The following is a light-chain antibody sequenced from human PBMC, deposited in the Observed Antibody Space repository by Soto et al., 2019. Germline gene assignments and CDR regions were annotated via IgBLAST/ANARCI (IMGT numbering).Light chain of an antibody. CDR1: QSLVFSDGNTY. CDR3: MQGSHWPYT. J-gene: IGKJ2*01. V-gene: IGKV2-30*01. CDR2: KVS. Sequence: DVVLTQSPLSLPVTLGQPASISCRSSQSLVFSDGNTYLNWFQQSPGQSPRRLIYKVSSRDSGAPDRFSGSASGTNFTLKVSRVEAEDVGVYYCMQGSHWPYTFGQGTKLEIK.